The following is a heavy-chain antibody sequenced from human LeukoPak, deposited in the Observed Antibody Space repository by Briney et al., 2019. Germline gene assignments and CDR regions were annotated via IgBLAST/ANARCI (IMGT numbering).Heavy chain of an antibody. CDR1: GGSISSSGYY. CDR2: IYDSGST. V-gene: IGHV4-39*01. J-gene: IGHJ4*02. D-gene: IGHD1-14*01. Sequence: SETLSLTCTVSGGSISSSGYYWGWIRQPPVKALEWIGTIYDSGSTYYNPSLKSRVTISVDTSKNQFSLKLNSVTAADTAVYYCARITYYFDYWGQGTLVTVSS. CDR3: ARITYYFDY.